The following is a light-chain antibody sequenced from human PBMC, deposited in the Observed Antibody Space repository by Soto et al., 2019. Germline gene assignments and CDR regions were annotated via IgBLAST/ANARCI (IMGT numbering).Light chain of an antibody. Sequence: QSALTQPASVSGSAGQSITISCSGTMRHVGAYNLVSWYQQHPGTAPKLMIYEVRNRPSGVSSRFSGSKSGNTASLTISRLQAEDEADYYCSSYTSNSALVVFGGGTKVTVL. V-gene: IGLV2-14*01. J-gene: IGLJ2*01. CDR2: EVR. CDR1: MRHVGAYNL. CDR3: SSYTSNSALVV.